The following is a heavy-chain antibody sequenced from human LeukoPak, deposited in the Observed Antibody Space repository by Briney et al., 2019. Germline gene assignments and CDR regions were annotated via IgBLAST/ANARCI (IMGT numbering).Heavy chain of an antibody. CDR1: GFTVNSNY. CDR3: ARQRDRYYFNY. D-gene: IGHD1-14*01. J-gene: IGHJ4*02. V-gene: IGHV3-66*02. Sequence: GGSLRLSCAASGFTVNSNYMSWVRQAPGKGLEWVSVFYSGGSTYYADSVKGRFTISRDNSKNTLYLQMNSLRAEDTAVYYCARQRDRYYFNYWGQGTLVTVSS. CDR2: FYSGGST.